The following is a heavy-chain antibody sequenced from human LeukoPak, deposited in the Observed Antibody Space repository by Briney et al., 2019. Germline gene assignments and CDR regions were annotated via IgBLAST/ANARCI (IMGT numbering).Heavy chain of an antibody. CDR1: GFSFSSYW. Sequence: GGSLRLSCAASGFSFSSYWMSWVRQAPGKGLEWVANIKQDENEKHYVDSVRGRFTISRDNTKSSAYLQMNSLKAEDTAVYYCTTEKDIVVVPADARAPYYYYGMDVWGQGTTVTVSS. J-gene: IGHJ6*02. V-gene: IGHV3-7*03. CDR3: TTEKDIVVVPADARAPYYYYGMDV. CDR2: IKQDENEK. D-gene: IGHD2-2*01.